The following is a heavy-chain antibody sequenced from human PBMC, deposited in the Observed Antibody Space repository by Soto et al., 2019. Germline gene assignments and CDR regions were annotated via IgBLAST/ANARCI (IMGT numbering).Heavy chain of an antibody. CDR3: ATVATGSYDWFDP. V-gene: IGHV3-74*01. J-gene: IGHJ5*02. CDR2: INGDGSRT. D-gene: IGHD1-26*01. Sequence: EVQLVESGGGLGQPGGSLRLSCAASGFTFSTYYTHWVRQAPGKGLVWVSRINGDGSRTTYADSVKGRFTTFRDNAKNTLYLQLNSLTAEDTAVYYGATVATGSYDWFDPWGQGTLVTVSS. CDR1: GFTFSTYY.